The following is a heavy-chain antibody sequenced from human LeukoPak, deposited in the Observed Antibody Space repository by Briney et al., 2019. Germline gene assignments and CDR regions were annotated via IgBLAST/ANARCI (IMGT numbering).Heavy chain of an antibody. D-gene: IGHD2-2*02. J-gene: IGHJ5*02. CDR3: AREILVVVPAAILDWFDP. CDR1: GGSISSGDYY. Sequence: SQTLSLTCTVSGGSISSGDYYWSWIRQPPGKGLEWIGYIYYSGSTYYNPSLKSRVTISVDTSKHQFSLKLSSVTAADTAVYYCAREILVVVPAAILDWFDPWGQGTLVTVSS. V-gene: IGHV4-30-4*08. CDR2: IYYSGST.